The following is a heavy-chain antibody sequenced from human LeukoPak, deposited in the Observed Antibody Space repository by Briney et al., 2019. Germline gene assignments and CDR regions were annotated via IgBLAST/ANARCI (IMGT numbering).Heavy chain of an antibody. CDR1: GFTFSSYA. CDR3: AKAQVSRGYRNSFDQ. Sequence: GGSLRLSCAASGFTFSSYAMSWVRQAPGKGLEWVSAISDSGGGTYYADSVKGRFTISRDNSKNTLYLQMNSLRAEDTAVYYCAKAQVSRGYRNSFDQWGQGTQVTVSS. J-gene: IGHJ4*02. V-gene: IGHV3-23*01. CDR2: ISDSGGGT. D-gene: IGHD5-24*01.